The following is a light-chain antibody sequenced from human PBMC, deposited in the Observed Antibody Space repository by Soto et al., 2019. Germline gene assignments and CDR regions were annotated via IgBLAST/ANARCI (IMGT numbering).Light chain of an antibody. CDR1: QSVGNY. CDR2: GAS. Sequence: EIVLTQSPGTLSLSPGERATLSCRASQSVGNYLAWYQRKPCQAPRLLIYGASSMATGFPDRFSGSGSGTDFTLSISRLEPEDFAVYYCHQYGGSPQTFGQGTKV. CDR3: HQYGGSPQT. V-gene: IGKV3-20*01. J-gene: IGKJ1*01.